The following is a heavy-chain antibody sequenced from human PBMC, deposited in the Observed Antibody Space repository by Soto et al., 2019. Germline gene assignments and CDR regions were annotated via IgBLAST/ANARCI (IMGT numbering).Heavy chain of an antibody. V-gene: IGHV3-23*01. CDR2: ISGSGGST. CDR1: GFTSSSYA. Sequence: PGGSLRLSCAASGFTSSSYAMSWVRQAPGKGLEWVSAISGSGGSTYYADSVKGRFTISRDNSKNTLYLQMNSLRAEDTAVYYCAKEGVASRDSSGYPHSFLDVWGQGTTVTVSS. D-gene: IGHD3-22*01. CDR3: AKEGVASRDSSGYPHSFLDV. J-gene: IGHJ6*02.